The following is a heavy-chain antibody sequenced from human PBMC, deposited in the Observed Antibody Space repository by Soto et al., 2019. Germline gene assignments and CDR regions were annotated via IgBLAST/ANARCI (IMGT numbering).Heavy chain of an antibody. CDR3: ARTYYYDSSGYYYFDY. Sequence: SETLSLTCAVSGGSISSGGYSWSWIRQPPGKGLEWIGYIYHSGSTYYNPSIKSRVTISVDRSKNQFSLKLSSVTAADTAVYYCARTYYYDSSGYYYFDYWGQGTLVTVSS. CDR1: GGSISSGGYS. CDR2: IYHSGST. V-gene: IGHV4-30-2*01. J-gene: IGHJ4*02. D-gene: IGHD3-22*01.